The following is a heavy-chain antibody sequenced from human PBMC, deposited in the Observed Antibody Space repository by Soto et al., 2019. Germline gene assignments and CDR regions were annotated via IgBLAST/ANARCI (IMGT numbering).Heavy chain of an antibody. CDR3: ARDLGVALATLTLDY. Sequence: EVQLVESGGGLVKPGGSLRLSCAASGFTFSTYSMNWVRQAPGKGLEWVSYITSDSSNVHYADSVKGRFTISRDNAKNSLSLQMNTLRAEDTALYYCARDLGVALATLTLDYWGQGTLVTVSS. CDR1: GFTFSTYS. D-gene: IGHD2-15*01. CDR2: ITSDSSNV. J-gene: IGHJ4*02. V-gene: IGHV3-21*01.